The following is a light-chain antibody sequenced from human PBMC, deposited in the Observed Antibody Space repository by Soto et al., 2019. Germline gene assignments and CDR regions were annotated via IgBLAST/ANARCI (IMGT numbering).Light chain of an antibody. J-gene: IGLJ2*01. CDR3: SSYTSSSVV. Sequence: QSALTQPASVSGSPGQSVTISCTGTSSDVGGYNYVSWYQQHPGKAPKLMIYDVSNRPSGVSNRFSGSKSGNTASLTISGLQAEDEDDYYCSSYTSSSVVFGGGTQLTVL. CDR1: SSDVGGYNY. V-gene: IGLV2-14*01. CDR2: DVS.